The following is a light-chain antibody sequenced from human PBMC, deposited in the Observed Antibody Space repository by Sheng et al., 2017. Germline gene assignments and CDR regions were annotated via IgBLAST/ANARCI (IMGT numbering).Light chain of an antibody. Sequence: DILMTQSPSSLSASLGDRVTVTCRASQNINNWLAWYQHKPGKAPKLLIYKTSNLASGAPSRFSGSGSGSDYTLTITSLQPDDFATYYCQQVDTYERTFGQGTTVEIK. CDR3: QQVDTYERT. CDR1: QNINNW. V-gene: IGKV1-5*03. J-gene: IGKJ1*01. CDR2: KTS.